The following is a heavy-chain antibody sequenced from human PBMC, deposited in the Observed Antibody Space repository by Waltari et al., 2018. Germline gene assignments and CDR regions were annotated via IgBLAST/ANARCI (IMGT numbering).Heavy chain of an antibody. CDR3: ARHLGGSRGMDV. V-gene: IGHV4-34*01. J-gene: IGHJ6*04. D-gene: IGHD1-26*01. CDR1: GVSFSGDY. Sequence: QVQLQQWGAGLLKPSETLSLTCDVYGVSFSGDYWIWVRQSPGKGLEWIGEISHYGSTKYNPSLQSRVTISLHTSKNQFSLNLTSVTAADTAVYYCARHLGGSRGMDVWGKGTTVTVSS. CDR2: ISHYGST.